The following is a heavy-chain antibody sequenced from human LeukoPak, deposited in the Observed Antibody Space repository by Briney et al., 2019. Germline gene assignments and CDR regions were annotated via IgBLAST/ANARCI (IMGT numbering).Heavy chain of an antibody. Sequence: SETLSLTCAVYGGSFSGYYWSWIRQPPGKGLEWIGEINHSGSTNYNPSLRSRVTISVDTSKNQFSLKLSSVTAADTAVNYCARGKWLRSSFDYWGQGTLVTVSS. CDR2: INHSGST. D-gene: IGHD5-12*01. V-gene: IGHV4-34*01. CDR3: ARGKWLRSSFDY. CDR1: GGSFSGYY. J-gene: IGHJ4*02.